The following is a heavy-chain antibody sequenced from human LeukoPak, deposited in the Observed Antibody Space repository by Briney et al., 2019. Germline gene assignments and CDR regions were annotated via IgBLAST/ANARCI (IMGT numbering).Heavy chain of an antibody. CDR1: GYTFTSQY. Sequence: ASVKVSCKASGYTFTSQYMHWVRQAPGQGLEWMGIINPSGGSTTYAQKFQGRVTMTRDTSTSTVYMELSSLRSDDTAVYYCARAVAAGRRFDYWGQGTLVTVSS. V-gene: IGHV1-46*01. J-gene: IGHJ4*02. D-gene: IGHD6-13*01. CDR3: ARAVAAGRRFDY. CDR2: INPSGGST.